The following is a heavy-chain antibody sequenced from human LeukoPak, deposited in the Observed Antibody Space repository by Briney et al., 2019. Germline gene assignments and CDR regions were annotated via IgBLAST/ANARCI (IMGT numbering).Heavy chain of an antibody. CDR3: ASSLYSSSWISSYYYMDV. CDR1: GYSISSGYY. J-gene: IGHJ6*03. D-gene: IGHD6-13*01. V-gene: IGHV4-38-2*02. CDR2: IYHSGST. Sequence: SETLSLTCTVSGYSISSGYYWGWIRQPPGKGLEWIGSIYHSGSTYYNPSLKSRVTISVDTSKNQFSLKLSSVTAADTAVYYRASSLYSSSWISSYYYMDVWGKGTTVTVSS.